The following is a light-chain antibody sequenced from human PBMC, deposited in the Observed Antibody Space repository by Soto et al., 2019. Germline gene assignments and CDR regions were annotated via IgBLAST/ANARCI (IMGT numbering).Light chain of an antibody. Sequence: ILLTQSPGTLSLSPGERATLSWRASQSVSSSYLAWYQQKPGQAPRLLIYGASTRATGIPARVSGSGSGTELTITISSLKSEDFALYYCQQYNNSPLTFGGGTKVDI. CDR1: QSVSSSY. CDR3: QQYNNSPLT. V-gene: IGKV3-15*01. CDR2: GAS. J-gene: IGKJ4*01.